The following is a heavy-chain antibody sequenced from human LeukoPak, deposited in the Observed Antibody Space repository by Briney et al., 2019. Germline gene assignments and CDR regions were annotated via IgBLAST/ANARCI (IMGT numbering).Heavy chain of an antibody. J-gene: IGHJ6*03. CDR2: IYHSGST. CDR1: GYSISSGYY. V-gene: IGHV4-38-2*02. CDR3: ARSHYYMDV. Sequence: SETLSLTCTVSGYSISSGYYWGWIRQPPGKGLEWIGSIYHSGSTYYNPSLKSRVTISVDTSKNQFSLKLSSVTAADTAVYYCARSHYYMDVRGKGTTVTVSS.